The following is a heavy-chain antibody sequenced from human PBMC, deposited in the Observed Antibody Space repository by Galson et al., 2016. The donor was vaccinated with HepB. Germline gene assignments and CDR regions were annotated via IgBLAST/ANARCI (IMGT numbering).Heavy chain of an antibody. CDR2: INPDGSQK. CDR1: GSIFSGYW. J-gene: IGHJ4*02. V-gene: IGHV3-7*03. Sequence: SLRLSCAVSGSIFSGYWMSWVRQAPGEGLEWAANINPDGSQKYYVDSVRGRLTISRDNAKNSLFLYMHNVRADDTALYYCARGRYCSGGGCYQDYWGQGTRVTVPS. D-gene: IGHD2-15*01. CDR3: ARGRYCSGGGCYQDY.